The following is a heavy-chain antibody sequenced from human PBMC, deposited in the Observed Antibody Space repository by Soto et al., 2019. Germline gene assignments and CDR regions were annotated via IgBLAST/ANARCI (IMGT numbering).Heavy chain of an antibody. CDR2: IGTAGDT. D-gene: IGHD6-13*01. J-gene: IGHJ5*02. CDR1: GFTFSSYD. V-gene: IGHV3-13*01. Sequence: EVQLVESGGGLVQPGGSLRLSCAASGFTFSSYDMHWVRQATGKGLEWVSAIGTAGDTYYPGSVKGRFTISRENAKNSLYLQMNSLRGEDTAVYYCARAAAGGWFDPWGQGTLVTVSS. CDR3: ARAAAGGWFDP.